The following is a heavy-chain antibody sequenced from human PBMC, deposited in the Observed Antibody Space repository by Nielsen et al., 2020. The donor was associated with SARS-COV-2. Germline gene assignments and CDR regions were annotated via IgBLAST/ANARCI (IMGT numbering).Heavy chain of an antibody. CDR3: ARESVTMVRGVRYWFDP. D-gene: IGHD3-10*01. CDR1: GGSISSYY. V-gene: IGHV4-59*12. Sequence: SETLSLTCTVSGGSISSYYWSWIRQPPGKGLEWIGYIYYSGSTNYNPSLKSRVTISVDTSKNQFSLKLSSVTAADTAVYYCARESVTMVRGVRYWFDPWGQGTLVTVSS. J-gene: IGHJ5*02. CDR2: IYYSGST.